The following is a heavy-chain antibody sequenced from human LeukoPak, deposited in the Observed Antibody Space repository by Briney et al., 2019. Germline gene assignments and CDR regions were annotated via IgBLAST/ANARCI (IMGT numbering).Heavy chain of an antibody. V-gene: IGHV3-33*06. J-gene: IGHJ4*02. D-gene: IGHD6-6*01. Sequence: GKSLRLSCVVSGFSFSSYGIHWVRQAPGKGLEWVAVIWNDGSNKYYADSVKGRFTISRDNSKNTLYLQMNSLRAVDTAMYYCVKGVAARRGHFDYWGQGTLVTVSS. CDR2: IWNDGSNK. CDR3: VKGVAARRGHFDY. CDR1: GFSFSSYG.